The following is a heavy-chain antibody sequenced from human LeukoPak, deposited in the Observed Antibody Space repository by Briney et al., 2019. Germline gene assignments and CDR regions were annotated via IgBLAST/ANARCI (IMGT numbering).Heavy chain of an antibody. CDR3: ARDILGGTDPGYNWFDP. CDR2: INPNSGGT. Sequence: GASVKVSCKASGYTFTGYYMHWVRQAPGQGLEWMGWINPNSGGTNYAQKFQGRVTMTRDTSISTAYMELSRLRSDDTAVYYCARDILGGTDPGYNWFDPWAREPWSPSPQ. D-gene: IGHD1-26*01. CDR1: GYTFTGYY. V-gene: IGHV1-2*02. J-gene: IGHJ5*02.